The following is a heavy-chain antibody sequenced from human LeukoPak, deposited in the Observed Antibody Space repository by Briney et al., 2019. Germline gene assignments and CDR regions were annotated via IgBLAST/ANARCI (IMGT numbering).Heavy chain of an antibody. CDR1: GGSFIGYY. Sequence: PSETLSLTCAVYGGSFIGYYWSWIRQPPGKGLEWIGEINHSGSTNYNPSLKSRVTISVDTSKNQFSLKLSSVTAADTAVYYCARGERDTAISYWGQGTLVTVSS. D-gene: IGHD5-18*01. V-gene: IGHV4-34*01. J-gene: IGHJ4*02. CDR2: INHSGST. CDR3: ARGERDTAISY.